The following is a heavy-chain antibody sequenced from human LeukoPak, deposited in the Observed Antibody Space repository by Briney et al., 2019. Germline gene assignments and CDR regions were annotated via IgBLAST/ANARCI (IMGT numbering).Heavy chain of an antibody. Sequence: KTSETLSLTCGVFGVSINDYYWSWIRQPPGKGLEWIGEISHTEGTRYNPSLESRVTMSVGTSENQLSLKLIFVTAADTAVYYCARIRCGHSGSVCYNHWGLGTLVTVSS. CDR3: ARIRCGHSGSVCYNH. J-gene: IGHJ4*02. CDR1: GVSINDYY. D-gene: IGHD3-9*01. V-gene: IGHV4-34*01. CDR2: ISHTEGT.